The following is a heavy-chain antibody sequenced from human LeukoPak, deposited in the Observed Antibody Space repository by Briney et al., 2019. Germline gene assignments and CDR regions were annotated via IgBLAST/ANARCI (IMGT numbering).Heavy chain of an antibody. Sequence: SETLSLTCTVSGGSISTYYWSWIRQPPGKGLEWIGYVYYTGSTNYNPSLKSRVTISVDTSKNQFSLNLSSVTAADTAVYYCARKDGDWWGQGTLVTVSS. CDR2: VYYTGST. CDR1: GGSISTYY. J-gene: IGHJ4*02. CDR3: ARKDGDW. V-gene: IGHV4-59*08. D-gene: IGHD3-9*01.